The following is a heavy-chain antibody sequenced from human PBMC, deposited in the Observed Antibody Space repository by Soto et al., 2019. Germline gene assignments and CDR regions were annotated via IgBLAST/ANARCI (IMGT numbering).Heavy chain of an antibody. CDR2: ISGDRAYI. J-gene: IGHJ4*02. D-gene: IGHD2-21*02. CDR1: GFTFSAYS. V-gene: IGHV3-48*02. Sequence: QARGSLRLSCVASGFTFSAYSMNWVRQAPGKGLEWLSYISGDRAYIYYADSVRGRFTISRDNAENSLYLQMDNLRDEDTALYYCARQVYTVVTPMDFWGQGTLVTVSS. CDR3: ARQVYTVVTPMDF.